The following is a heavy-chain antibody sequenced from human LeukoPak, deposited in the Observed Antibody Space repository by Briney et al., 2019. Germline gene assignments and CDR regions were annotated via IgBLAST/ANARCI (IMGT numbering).Heavy chain of an antibody. CDR1: GFTVSSNY. D-gene: IGHD3-22*01. CDR2: IYSGGST. J-gene: IGHJ3*02. CDR3: ARVGSSAAFDI. Sequence: PGGSLRLSCAASGFTVSSNYMSWVRQAPGKGLEWVSVIYSGGSTYYADSVKGRFTISRDNSKNTLYLQMNSLRAEDTAVYYCARVGSSAAFDIWGQGTMVTVSS. V-gene: IGHV3-66*01.